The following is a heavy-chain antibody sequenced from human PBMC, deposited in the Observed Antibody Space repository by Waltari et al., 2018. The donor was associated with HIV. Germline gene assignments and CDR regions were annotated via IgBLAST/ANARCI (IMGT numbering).Heavy chain of an antibody. CDR3: AKAYDSSGFQYYFDY. V-gene: IGHV3-9*01. Sequence: EVQLVESGGDLVQPGRSLRLSCAASGFTFDDYAIHWVRQAPGKGLEWVLCINWNRDNRGYADSVKSRFTISRDHAKNSLYLQMNSLRPEDTALYYCAKAYDSSGFQYYFDYWGQGTLVTVSS. D-gene: IGHD3-22*01. J-gene: IGHJ4*02. CDR2: INWNRDNR. CDR1: GFTFDDYA.